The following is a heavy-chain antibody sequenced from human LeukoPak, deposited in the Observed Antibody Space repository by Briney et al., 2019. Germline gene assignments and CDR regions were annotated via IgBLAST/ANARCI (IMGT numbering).Heavy chain of an antibody. CDR2: IYYSGST. CDR3: AREGYSYGYENAFDI. J-gene: IGHJ3*02. Sequence: SETLSLTCTVSGGSISSYYWSWIRQPPGKGLERIGYIYYSGSTNYNPSLKSRVTISVDTSKNQFSLKLSSVTAADTAVYYCAREGYSYGYENAFDIWGQGTMVTVSS. V-gene: IGHV4-59*01. D-gene: IGHD5-18*01. CDR1: GGSISSYY.